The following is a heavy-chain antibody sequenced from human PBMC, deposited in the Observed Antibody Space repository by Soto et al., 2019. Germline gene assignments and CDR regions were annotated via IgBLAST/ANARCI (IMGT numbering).Heavy chain of an antibody. CDR2: IVVGSGNT. V-gene: IGHV1-58*01. J-gene: IGHJ6*02. Sequence: SVKVSCKASGFTFTSSAVQWVRQARGQRLEWIGWIVVGSGNTNYAQKFRERVTITRDMSTSTAYMELSSLRSEDTAMYYCAGDLVDCSSDSSYHYYGMDAWGHGTTVTVSS. CDR1: GFTFTSSA. CDR3: AGDLVDCSSDSSYHYYGMDA. D-gene: IGHD2-15*01.